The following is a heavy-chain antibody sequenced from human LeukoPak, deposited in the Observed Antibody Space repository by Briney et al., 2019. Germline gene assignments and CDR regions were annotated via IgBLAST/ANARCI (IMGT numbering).Heavy chain of an antibody. J-gene: IGHJ4*02. Sequence: SVKVSCKASGGTFSSYAISWVRQAPGQGLAWMGGIIPIFGTANYAQKFQGRVTITADESTSTAYMELSSLRSEDTAVYYCARSGRTVEMAYYFDYWGQGTLVTVSS. V-gene: IGHV1-69*13. CDR3: ARSGRTVEMAYYFDY. CDR1: GGTFSSYA. CDR2: IIPIFGTA. D-gene: IGHD5-24*01.